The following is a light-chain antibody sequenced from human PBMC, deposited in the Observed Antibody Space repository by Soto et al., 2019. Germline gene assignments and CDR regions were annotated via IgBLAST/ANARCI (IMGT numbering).Light chain of an antibody. Sequence: QSALSQPASVSGSPGQSITISCTGTSSDVGGYNSVSWYQQHPGKAPKLMISAVSNRPSGVSNRFSGSKSGNTASLTISGLQAEDEADYYCSSYTSSSTLVFGGGTKVTVL. CDR2: AVS. V-gene: IGLV2-14*01. J-gene: IGLJ2*01. CDR3: SSYTSSSTLV. CDR1: SSDVGGYNS.